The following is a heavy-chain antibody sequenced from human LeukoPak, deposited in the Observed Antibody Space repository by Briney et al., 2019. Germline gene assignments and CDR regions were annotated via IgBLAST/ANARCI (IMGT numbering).Heavy chain of an antibody. V-gene: IGHV4-39*07. CDR1: GASINSTSYY. Sequence: SETLSLTCSLSGASINSTSYYGGWIRRPPGKGLEWIWSISYSGTTFYRPSRESRVTISADTSKNQFSLKLSSVTATDTAVYYCARIGVRWVIIFGVFDYWGQGIRVTVSS. CDR2: ISYSGTT. D-gene: IGHD3-10*01. CDR3: ARIGVRWVIIFGVFDY. J-gene: IGHJ4*02.